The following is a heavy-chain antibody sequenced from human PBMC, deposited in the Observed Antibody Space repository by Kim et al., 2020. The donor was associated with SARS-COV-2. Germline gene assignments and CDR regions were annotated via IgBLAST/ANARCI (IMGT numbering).Heavy chain of an antibody. J-gene: IGHJ3*02. CDR3: ARDRGALWFGELSYAFDI. CDR2: ISAYNGNT. V-gene: IGHV1-18*01. CDR1: GYTFTSYG. D-gene: IGHD3-10*01. Sequence: ASVKVSCKASGYTFTSYGISWVRQAPGQGLEWMGWISAYNGNTNYAQKLQGRVTMTTDTSTSTAYMELRSLRSDDTAVYYCARDRGALWFGELSYAFDIWGQGTMVTVSS.